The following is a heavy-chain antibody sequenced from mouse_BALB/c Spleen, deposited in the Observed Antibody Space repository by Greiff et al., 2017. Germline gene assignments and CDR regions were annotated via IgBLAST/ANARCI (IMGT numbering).Heavy chain of an antibody. D-gene: IGHD2-4*01. J-gene: IGHJ1*01. CDR1: GFSLSRYS. V-gene: IGHV2-6-4*01. CDR3: ARNLGATMITTGYFDV. CDR2: IWGGGST. Sequence: VKLMESGPGLVAPSQSLSITCTVSGFSLSRYSVHWVRQPPGKGLEWLGMIWGGGSTDYNSALKSRLSISKDNSKSQVFLKMNSLQTDDTAMYYCARNLGATMITTGYFDVWGAGTTVTVSS.